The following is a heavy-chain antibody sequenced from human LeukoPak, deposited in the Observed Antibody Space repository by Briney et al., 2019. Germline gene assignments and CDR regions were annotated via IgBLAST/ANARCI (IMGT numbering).Heavy chain of an antibody. CDR2: IYSTGTT. CDR1: GGSISGYY. D-gene: IGHD5-18*01. J-gene: IGHJ4*02. Sequence: PSETLSLTCTVSGGSISGYYWTWIRQPTGKGLEWIGRIYSTGTTNYNPSLKNRVTTSVDKSKNQFSLKLNSVTAADTALYYCARDLSLAGHNYGIDYWGQGTLVTVSS. V-gene: IGHV4-4*07. CDR3: ARDLSLAGHNYGIDY.